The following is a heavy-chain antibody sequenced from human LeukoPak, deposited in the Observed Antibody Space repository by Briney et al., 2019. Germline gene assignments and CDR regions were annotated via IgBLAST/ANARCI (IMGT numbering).Heavy chain of an antibody. J-gene: IGHJ4*02. CDR3: AKDWGYTTMVSYYFDY. CDR1: GITFSGYG. CDR2: IWYDGNNK. Sequence: GGSLRLSCAASGITFSGYGMHWVRQAPDKGLEWVAVIWYDGNNKYYADSVKGRLTISRDNSKNTLYLQMNSLRAEDTAVYYCAKDWGYTTMVSYYFDYWGQGALVTVSS. V-gene: IGHV3-33*06. D-gene: IGHD5-18*01.